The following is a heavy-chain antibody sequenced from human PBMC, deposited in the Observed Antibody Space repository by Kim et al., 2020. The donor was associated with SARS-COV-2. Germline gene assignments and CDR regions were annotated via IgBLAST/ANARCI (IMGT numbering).Heavy chain of an antibody. Sequence: STGYADSVMGRLTMSRDNAKNPLDLKMSRLRAEDTAVYYCAMDYFYGMDVWGQGTTVTVSS. J-gene: IGHJ6*02. CDR3: AMDYFYGMDV. CDR2: ST. V-gene: IGHV3-74*01.